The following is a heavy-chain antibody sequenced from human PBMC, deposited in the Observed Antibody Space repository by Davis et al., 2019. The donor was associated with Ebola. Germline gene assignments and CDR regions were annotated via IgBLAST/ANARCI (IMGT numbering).Heavy chain of an antibody. Sequence: SETLSLTCAVYGGSFSGYYWSWIRQLPGKGLEWIGEINHSGSTNYNPSLKSRVTISVDTSKNQFSLKLSSVTAADTAVYYCARVVGGVYYYYGMDVWGQGTTVTVSS. D-gene: IGHD2-8*01. CDR1: GGSFSGYY. CDR2: INHSGST. J-gene: IGHJ6*02. V-gene: IGHV4-34*01. CDR3: ARVVGGVYYYYGMDV.